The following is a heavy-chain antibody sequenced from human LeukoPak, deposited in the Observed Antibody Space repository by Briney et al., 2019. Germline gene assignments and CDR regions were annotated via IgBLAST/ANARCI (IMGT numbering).Heavy chain of an antibody. V-gene: IGHV3-7*03. Sequence: PGGSLRLSCAASGFTFSSYWMSWVRQAPGKGLEWVANIKQDGSERNYVDSVKGRFTISRDNAKNSLYLQMNTLRAEDTALYSCTKDTALDYWGQGTLVTVSS. J-gene: IGHJ4*02. CDR1: GFTFSSYW. CDR2: IKQDGSER. CDR3: TKDTALDY. D-gene: IGHD4-17*01.